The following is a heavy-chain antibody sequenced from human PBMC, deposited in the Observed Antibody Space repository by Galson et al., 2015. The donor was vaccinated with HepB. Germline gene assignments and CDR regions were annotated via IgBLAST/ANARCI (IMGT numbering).Heavy chain of an antibody. CDR2: INPSGGST. D-gene: IGHD1-26*01. CDR3: ARDSVGATQHPSNNWFDP. CDR1: GYTFTNYY. V-gene: IGHV1-46*01. J-gene: IGHJ5*02. Sequence: SVKVSCKASGYTFTNYYIHWVRQAPGQGLEWMGIINPSGGSTHYAQKFQSRVTMTRDTSTSTVYMELSSLRTGDTAVYYCARDSVGATQHPSNNWFDPWGQGTLVTVSS.